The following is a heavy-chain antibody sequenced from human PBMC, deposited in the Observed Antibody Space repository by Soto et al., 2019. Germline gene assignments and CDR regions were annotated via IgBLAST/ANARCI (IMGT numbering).Heavy chain of an antibody. Sequence: ASVKVSFKASGGPYNSFSISWVRQAPGQGLECIGGIIPVFGTATYAQKFKGRVTITAEESTSTAYMELSSLTSEDTAVYYCARFLGGAGSYYDGQNYNYYNGMDVWGQGTTVTVSS. V-gene: IGHV1-69*13. CDR1: GGPYNSFS. CDR3: ARFLGGAGSYYDGQNYNYYNGMDV. D-gene: IGHD3-10*01. J-gene: IGHJ6*02. CDR2: IIPVFGTA.